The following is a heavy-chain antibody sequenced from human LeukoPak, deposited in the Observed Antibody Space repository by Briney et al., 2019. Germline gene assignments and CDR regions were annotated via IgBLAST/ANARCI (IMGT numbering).Heavy chain of an antibody. CDR2: INPNSGGT. CDR3: ASLPGIAVAGDEYYFDY. CDR1: GYTFTGYY. V-gene: IGHV1-2*02. D-gene: IGHD6-19*01. Sequence: ASVKVSCKASGYTFTGYYMHWVRQAPGQGLEWMGWINPNSGGTNYAQKFQGRVTMTRDTSISTAYMEVSRLRSDDTAVYYCASLPGIAVAGDEYYFDYWGQGTLVTVSS. J-gene: IGHJ4*02.